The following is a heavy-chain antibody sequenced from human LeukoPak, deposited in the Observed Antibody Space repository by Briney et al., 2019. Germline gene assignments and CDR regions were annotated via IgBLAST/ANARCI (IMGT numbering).Heavy chain of an antibody. CDR1: GFTFSSYG. V-gene: IGHV3-30*18. CDR3: AKDFD. J-gene: IGHJ4*02. CDR2: ISYDGSNK. Sequence: PGGSLRLSCAASGFTFSSYGMHWVRQAPGKGLEWVAVISYDGSNKYYADSVKGRFTISRDNSNNTLYLQMNSLRVEDTALYYRAKDFDWGQGTLVTVSS.